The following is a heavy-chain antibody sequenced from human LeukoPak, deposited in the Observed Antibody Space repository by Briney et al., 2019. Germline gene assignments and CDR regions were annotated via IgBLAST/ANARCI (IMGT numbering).Heavy chain of an antibody. CDR2: IYSSGST. CDR3: ARGYCTNAVCSLGPTQA. D-gene: IGHD2-8*01. V-gene: IGHV4-39*07. Sequence: SETLSPTCTVSGGSISSSSDCWGWIRQPPGKGLEWIGSIYSSGSTYYNPSLKSRVTISVDTSNNQFSLKLSSVTAADTAIYYCARGYCTNAVCSLGPTQAWGQGTLVTVSS. CDR1: GGSISSSSDC. J-gene: IGHJ4*02.